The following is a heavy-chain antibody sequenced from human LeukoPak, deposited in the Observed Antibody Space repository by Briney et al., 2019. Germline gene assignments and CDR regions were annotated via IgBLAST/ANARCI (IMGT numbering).Heavy chain of an antibody. Sequence: SQTLSLTCTVSGDSISSCRYYWNWLPQPAGKGLEWIGRTSRIGSTTYNPSLKSRVTISIDPSKKQFSLDLSCVPAPDTALYYCARSPSPRGYYFDLWGLGTVVAVSS. CDR1: GDSISSCRYY. V-gene: IGHV4-61*02. J-gene: IGHJ4*02. CDR2: TSRIGST. D-gene: IGHD6-13*01. CDR3: ARSPSPRGYYFDL.